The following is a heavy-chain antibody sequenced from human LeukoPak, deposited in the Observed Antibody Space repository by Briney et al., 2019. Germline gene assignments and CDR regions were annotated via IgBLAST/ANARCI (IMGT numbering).Heavy chain of an antibody. CDR1: GGSISSGDYY. CDR3: ASYGGSPLEYFQH. V-gene: IGHV4-30-4*01. D-gene: IGHD4-23*01. CDR2: IYYSGST. J-gene: IGHJ1*01. Sequence: SETLSLTSTVSGGSISSGDYYWSWIRQPPGKGLEWIGYIYYSGSTYYNPSLKSRVTISVDTSKNQFSLKLSSVTAADTAVYYCASYGGSPLEYFQHWGQGTLVTVSS.